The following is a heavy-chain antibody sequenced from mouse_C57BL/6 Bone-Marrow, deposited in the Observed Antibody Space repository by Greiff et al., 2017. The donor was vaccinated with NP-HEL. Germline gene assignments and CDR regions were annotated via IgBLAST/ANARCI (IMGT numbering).Heavy chain of an antibody. Sequence: EVQLVESGGGLVQPKGSLKLSCAASGFTFNTYAMHWVRQAPGQGLEWVARIGRSGSNYATYYADSVKARFTISRDDSLSMLYLQMNNLKTEDTARYYCVRGYSYYPWFAYWGQGTLVTVSA. J-gene: IGHJ3*01. CDR2: IGRSGSNYAT. CDR3: VRGYSYYPWFAY. D-gene: IGHD2-12*01. V-gene: IGHV10-3*01. CDR1: GFTFNTYA.